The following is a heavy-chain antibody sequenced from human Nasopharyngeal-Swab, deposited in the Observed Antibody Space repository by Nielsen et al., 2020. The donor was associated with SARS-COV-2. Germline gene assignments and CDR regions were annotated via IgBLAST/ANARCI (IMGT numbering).Heavy chain of an antibody. V-gene: IGHV3-30-3*01. D-gene: IGHD3-16*01. CDR3: ARRENGLRPLDY. J-gene: IGHJ4*02. Sequence: GESLKISCAASGFTFSSYAMHWVRQAPGKGLEWVAVISYDGSNKYYADSVKGRFTISRDNSKNTLYLQMNSLRAEDTAVYYCARRENGLRPLDYWGQGTLVTVSS. CDR1: GFTFSSYA. CDR2: ISYDGSNK.